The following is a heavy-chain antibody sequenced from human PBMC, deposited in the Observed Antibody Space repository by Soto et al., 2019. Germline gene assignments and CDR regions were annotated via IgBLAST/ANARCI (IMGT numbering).Heavy chain of an antibody. Sequence: QVQLQQWGAGLLKPSETLSLTCAVYGGSFSGYYWSWIRHPPGKGLEWVGEINHSGSTNYNPSLKSRVTISVDTSKNQFSLKLSSVTAADTAVYYCARGNDFWSGYSMPFLAFDTWGQGTMVTVSS. CDR3: ARGNDFWSGYSMPFLAFDT. CDR2: INHSGST. V-gene: IGHV4-34*01. J-gene: IGHJ3*02. CDR1: GGSFSGYY. D-gene: IGHD3-3*01.